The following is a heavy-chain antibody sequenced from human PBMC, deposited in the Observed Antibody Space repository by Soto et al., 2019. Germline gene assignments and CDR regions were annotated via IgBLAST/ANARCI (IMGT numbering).Heavy chain of an antibody. CDR3: AKLPYPWGWYDP. J-gene: IGHJ5*02. CDR2: ISSSGATI. Sequence: HVQLVESGGGLVKPGGSLRLSCAASGFTFSDYYMGWIRQAPGKGLEWISYISSSGATIYYGGSVKGRFTVSRDNAQNSLDLQMNSLTAEDTAMYYCAKLPYPWGWYDPWGQGTPVTVSS. V-gene: IGHV3-11*01. D-gene: IGHD3-9*01. CDR1: GFTFSDYY.